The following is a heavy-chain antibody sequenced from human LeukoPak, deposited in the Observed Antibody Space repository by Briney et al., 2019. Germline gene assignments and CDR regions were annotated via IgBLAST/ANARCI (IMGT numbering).Heavy chain of an antibody. CDR1: GDSVSSYSAA. J-gene: IGHJ3*02. V-gene: IGHV6-1*01. CDR3: ARTQDIAVPGTVAFDI. CDR2: THYRSKWYN. D-gene: IGHD6-19*01. Sequence: SQTLSLTCAISGDSVSSYSAAWNWIRQSPSGGLEWLGRTHYRSKWYNHYALSVKSRIMINPDTSKNQFSLQLNSVTPEDTAVYYCARTQDIAVPGTVAFDIWGQGTMVTVSS.